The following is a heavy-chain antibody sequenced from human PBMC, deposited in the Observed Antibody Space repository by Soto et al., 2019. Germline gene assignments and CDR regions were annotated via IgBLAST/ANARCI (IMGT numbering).Heavy chain of an antibody. Sequence: GGSLRLSCAGSGFTVSSNYMSWVRQAPGKGLEWVSVIYSGGSTYYADPVKGRFTISRHNSKNTLYLQMNSLRAEDTAVYYCARSRLVIDGWFDPCGQGTLVTVSS. V-gene: IGHV3-53*04. CDR3: ARSRLVIDGWFDP. J-gene: IGHJ5*02. CDR1: GFTVSSNY. CDR2: IYSGGST. D-gene: IGHD2-21*01.